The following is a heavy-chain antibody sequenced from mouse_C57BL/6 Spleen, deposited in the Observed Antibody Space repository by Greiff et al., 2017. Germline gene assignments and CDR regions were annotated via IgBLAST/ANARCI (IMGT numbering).Heavy chain of an antibody. CDR3: ASNYGSSYWYFDV. V-gene: IGHV1-72*01. Sequence: QQSCKASGYTFTSYWMHWVKQRPGRGLEWIGRIDPNSGGTKYNEKFKSKATLTVDKPSSTAYMQLSSLTSEDSAVYYCASNYGSSYWYFDVWGTGTTVTVSS. J-gene: IGHJ1*03. D-gene: IGHD1-1*01. CDR2: IDPNSGGT. CDR1: GYTFTSYW.